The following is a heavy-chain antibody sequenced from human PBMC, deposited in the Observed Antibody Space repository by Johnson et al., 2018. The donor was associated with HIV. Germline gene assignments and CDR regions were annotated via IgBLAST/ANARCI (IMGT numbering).Heavy chain of an antibody. J-gene: IGHJ3*02. Sequence: VQLVESGGGLVQPGGSLGLSCAASGFTFDDYAMHWVRQAPGKGLEWVSGISWNSGSIGYADSVKGRFTISRDNAKNSLYLQMNSLRAEDTALYYCAKDRYSYGTDAFDIWGQGTMVTVSS. CDR1: GFTFDDYA. CDR2: ISWNSGSI. D-gene: IGHD5-18*01. V-gene: IGHV3-9*01. CDR3: AKDRYSYGTDAFDI.